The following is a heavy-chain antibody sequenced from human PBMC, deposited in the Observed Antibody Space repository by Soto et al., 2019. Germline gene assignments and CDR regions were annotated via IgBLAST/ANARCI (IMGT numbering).Heavy chain of an antibody. V-gene: IGHV1-58*01. CDR2: IVVASGNT. CDR3: AASKGDAADGFDI. CDR1: GFTFTSSG. D-gene: IGHD3-10*01. J-gene: IGHJ3*02. Sequence: QMQLVQSGPEVKKPGTSVKVSCKTSGFTFTSSGVQWVRQARGQRLEWIGWIVVASGNTNYAQKFQERVTITRDMSTSTAYMELSSLRSEDTAVYDCAASKGDAADGFDIWGQGTMVTVSS.